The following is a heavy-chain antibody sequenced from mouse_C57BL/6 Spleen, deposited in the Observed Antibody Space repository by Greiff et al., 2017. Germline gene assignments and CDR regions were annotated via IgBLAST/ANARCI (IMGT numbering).Heavy chain of an antibody. D-gene: IGHD1-1*01. V-gene: IGHV14-4*01. Sequence: DVQLQESGAELVRPGASVKLSCTASGFNIKDDYMHWVKQRPEQGLEWIGWIDPENGDTEYASKFQGKATITADTSSNTAYLQLSSLTSEDTAVYYCTPITTVVATDFDVWGTGTTVTVSS. CDR1: GFNIKDDY. J-gene: IGHJ1*03. CDR2: IDPENGDT. CDR3: TPITTVVATDFDV.